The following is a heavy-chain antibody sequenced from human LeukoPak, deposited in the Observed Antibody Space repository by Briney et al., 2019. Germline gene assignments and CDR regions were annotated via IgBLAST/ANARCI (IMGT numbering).Heavy chain of an antibody. V-gene: IGHV1-2*02. D-gene: IGHD3-3*01. CDR3: AREKKIFGRGTPLRP. J-gene: IGHJ5*02. CDR1: GSTFTAYY. Sequence: ASVKVSCKASGSTFTAYYMHWVRQAPGQGLEWMGWINPNSGDTSYAQKFQGRVTMTGDASISTAYMELSRLRSDDTAVYYCAREKKIFGRGTPLRPWGQGTLVTVSS. CDR2: INPNSGDT.